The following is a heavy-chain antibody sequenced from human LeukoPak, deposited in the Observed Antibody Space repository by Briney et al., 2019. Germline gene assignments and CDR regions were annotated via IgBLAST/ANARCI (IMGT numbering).Heavy chain of an antibody. D-gene: IGHD6-6*01. V-gene: IGHV3-7*03. Sequence: GGSLRLSCAASGFTFSSYWMSWVRQAPGEGLEWVANIKQDGSEKYYVDSVEGRFTISRDNSKNSLYLQMNSLRAEDTAVYYCLPSYSSSFPDYYYYYMDVWGKGTTVTVSS. CDR3: LPSYSSSFPDYYYYYMDV. CDR1: GFTFSSYW. CDR2: IKQDGSEK. J-gene: IGHJ6*03.